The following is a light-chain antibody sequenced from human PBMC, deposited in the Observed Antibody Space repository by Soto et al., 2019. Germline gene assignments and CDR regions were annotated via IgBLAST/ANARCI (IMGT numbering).Light chain of an antibody. Sequence: DIQMTQSPSTLSASVGDRVTITCRASQSFSGWLAWYQQKPGNAPKLLTYKVSSLGSWVPSRFSGSVSGTEFTLIISSLQPDDFATYYCQQYNRYSPETFGQGTKVEIK. V-gene: IGKV1-5*03. CDR1: QSFSGW. CDR2: KVS. J-gene: IGKJ1*01. CDR3: QQYNRYSPET.